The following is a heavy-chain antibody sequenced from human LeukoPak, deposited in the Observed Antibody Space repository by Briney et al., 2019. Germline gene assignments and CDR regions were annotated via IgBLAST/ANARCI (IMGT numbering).Heavy chain of an antibody. CDR3: ARQTGSGLFILP. Sequence: NPSETLSLTCAVSGGSISSNSYYWGWIRQPPGKGLEWIGSIYYSGSTYYNPSLKSQVSISIDTSKNQFSLRLTSVTAADTAVYYCARQTGSGLFILPGGQGTLVTVSS. J-gene: IGHJ4*02. V-gene: IGHV4-39*01. D-gene: IGHD3/OR15-3a*01. CDR2: IYYSGST. CDR1: GGSISSNSYY.